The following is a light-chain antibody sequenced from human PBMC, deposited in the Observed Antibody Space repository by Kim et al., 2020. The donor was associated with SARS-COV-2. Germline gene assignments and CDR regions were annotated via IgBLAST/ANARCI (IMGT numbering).Light chain of an antibody. V-gene: IGKV3-11*01. J-gene: IGKJ2*01. Sequence: EIVLTQSPAALSLSPGERATLSCRASQSVSSYLACYQQKPGQAPRLLFYDASNRATDIPARFSGSGSGTDFTHTISSLEPEDFAVYYCQQSSNLYSFGQVTELEI. CDR1: QSVSSY. CDR2: DAS. CDR3: QQSSNLYS.